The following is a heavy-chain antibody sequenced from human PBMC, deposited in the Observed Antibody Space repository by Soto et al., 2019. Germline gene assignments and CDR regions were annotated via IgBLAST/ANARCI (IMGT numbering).Heavy chain of an antibody. Sequence: QITLKESGPTLVKPTQTLTLTCTFSGFSLSTTGVGVGWIRQPPGKALEWLALFYWDDDKHYSPSLKSRLTITKDPSKNQVVLTMTTMDPVDTATYYCAKRRSYGDFHLWGQGTLVTVSS. CDR1: GFSLSTTGVG. CDR2: FYWDDDK. V-gene: IGHV2-5*02. CDR3: AKRRSYGDFHL. J-gene: IGHJ5*02. D-gene: IGHD4-17*01.